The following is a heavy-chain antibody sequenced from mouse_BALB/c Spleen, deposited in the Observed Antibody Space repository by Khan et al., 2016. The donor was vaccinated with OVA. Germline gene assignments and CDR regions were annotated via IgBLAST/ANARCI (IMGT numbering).Heavy chain of an antibody. CDR1: GFTFSRFG. V-gene: IGHV5-17*02. J-gene: IGHJ2*01. CDR3: ARDSNFDY. Sequence: VQLKESGGGLVQPGGSRKLSCVASGFTFSRFGMHWVRQAPEKGLEWVAYISSGSSTIYYADTVKGRFTISRDNPKNTLFLQMTSLRSEDTAMYYCARDSNFDYWGQGTTLTVSS. CDR2: ISSGSSTI.